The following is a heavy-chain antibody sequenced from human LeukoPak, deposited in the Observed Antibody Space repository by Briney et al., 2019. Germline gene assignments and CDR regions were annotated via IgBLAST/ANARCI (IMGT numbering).Heavy chain of an antibody. CDR1: GYTFTSYY. J-gene: IGHJ5*02. D-gene: IGHD1-7*01. Sequence: GASVSVSCKASGYTFTSYYMHWERQAPGQGLEWMGIINPSGGSTSYAQKFQGRVTMTRDTSTSTVYMELSSLRSEDTAVCYCARQLRLRYNWFDPWGQGTLVTVSS. CDR3: ARQLRLRYNWFDP. CDR2: INPSGGST. V-gene: IGHV1-46*01.